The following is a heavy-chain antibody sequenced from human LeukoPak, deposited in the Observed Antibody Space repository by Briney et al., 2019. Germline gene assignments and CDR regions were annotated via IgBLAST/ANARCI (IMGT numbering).Heavy chain of an antibody. V-gene: IGHV4-30-4*01. CDR1: GGSISSGDYY. Sequence: PSGTLSLTCTVSGGSISSGDYYWSWIRQPPGKGLEWIGYIYYSGSTYYNPSLKSRVTISVDTSKNQFSLKLSSVTAADTAVYYCARYYGDYGVDWFDPWGQGTLVTVSS. CDR3: ARYYGDYGVDWFDP. D-gene: IGHD4-17*01. J-gene: IGHJ5*02. CDR2: IYYSGST.